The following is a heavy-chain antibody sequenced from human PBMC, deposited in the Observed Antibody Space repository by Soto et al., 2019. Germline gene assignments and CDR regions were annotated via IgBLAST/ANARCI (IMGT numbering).Heavy chain of an antibody. CDR1: GITFSSYN. CDR2: ISSSGTYI. V-gene: IGHV3-21*06. D-gene: IGHD2-2*01. CDR3: ARDMPSRDSFYYGLDV. Sequence: QLVESGGGLVKPGGSLRLSCAASGITFSSYNMNWVRQAPGKGLEWVSSISSSGTYIHHADSVKGRFTIYRDNAKNSLYLQMDSLRAEDTAVYYCARDMPSRDSFYYGLDVWGQGTTVTVS. J-gene: IGHJ6*02.